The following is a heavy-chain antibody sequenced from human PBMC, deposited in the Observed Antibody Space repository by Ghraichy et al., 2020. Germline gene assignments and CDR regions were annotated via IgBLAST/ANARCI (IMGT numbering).Heavy chain of an antibody. CDR3: TRDHGVGATGPFDP. D-gene: IGHD1-26*01. V-gene: IGHV3-74*01. J-gene: IGHJ5*02. CDR1: GFSFSDNW. Sequence: GGSLRLSCTASGFSFSDNWMHWVRQAPGKGLVWVSRINRDGSSTRYADSVKGRFTISRDNAKNTLYLQMNSLRAEDTAVYYCTRDHGVGATGPFDPWGQGTLVTVSS. CDR2: INRDGSST.